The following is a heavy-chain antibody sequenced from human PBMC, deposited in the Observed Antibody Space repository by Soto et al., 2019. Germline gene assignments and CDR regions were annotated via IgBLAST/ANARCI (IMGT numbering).Heavy chain of an antibody. D-gene: IGHD5-18*01. V-gene: IGHV1-69*08. Sequence: QVQLVQSGAEVKKPGSSVKVSCKASGGTFSSYTISWVRQAPGQGLEWMGRIIPILGIAKYAQKFQGRVTITADKSTSTAYMELSSLRSEDTAVYYCAREERGGIQLSPAYYYGMDVWGQGTMVTVSS. CDR2: IIPILGIA. CDR1: GGTFSSYT. CDR3: AREERGGIQLSPAYYYGMDV. J-gene: IGHJ6*02.